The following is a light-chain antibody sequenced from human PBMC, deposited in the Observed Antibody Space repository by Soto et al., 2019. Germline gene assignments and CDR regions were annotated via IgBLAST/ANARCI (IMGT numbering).Light chain of an antibody. CDR2: GAS. V-gene: IGKV3-15*01. J-gene: IGKJ2*01. Sequence: EIVMTQSPATLSVSPGERVTLSCRASESLSTYLAWYQQKPGQAPRLLIYGASTKATGIPARFSGSGSATDFTLTISSLQSVDFAVYYCQSYNDWPFTFGQGTKLVI. CDR1: ESLSTY. CDR3: QSYNDWPFT.